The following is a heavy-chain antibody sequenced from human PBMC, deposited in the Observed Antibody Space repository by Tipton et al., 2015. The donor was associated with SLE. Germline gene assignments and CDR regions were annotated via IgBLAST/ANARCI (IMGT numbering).Heavy chain of an antibody. V-gene: IGHV4-34*01. CDR1: GGSFSNYY. Sequence: TLSLTCAVYGGSFSNYYWSWIRQPPGKGLEWIGEINHSGSTYYNPSLKSRVTISVDTSKNQFSLKLSSVTAADTAVYYCARDLLAAAGRKAFDIWGQGTKVTVSS. J-gene: IGHJ3*02. CDR2: INHSGST. CDR3: ARDLLAAAGRKAFDI. D-gene: IGHD6-13*01.